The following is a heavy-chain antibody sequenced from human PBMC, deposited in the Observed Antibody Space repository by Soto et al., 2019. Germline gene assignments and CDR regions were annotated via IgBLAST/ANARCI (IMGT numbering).Heavy chain of an antibody. CDR3: ARRNEEGHYYDSSGYYKY. D-gene: IGHD3-22*01. Sequence: LSLTCTVSGGSISSSSYYWGWIRQPPGKGLEWIGSIYYSGSTYYNPSLKSRVTISVDTSKNQFSLKLSSVTAADTAVYYCARRNEEGHYYDSSGYYKYWGQGTLVTVSS. V-gene: IGHV4-39*01. J-gene: IGHJ4*02. CDR2: IYYSGST. CDR1: GGSISSSSYY.